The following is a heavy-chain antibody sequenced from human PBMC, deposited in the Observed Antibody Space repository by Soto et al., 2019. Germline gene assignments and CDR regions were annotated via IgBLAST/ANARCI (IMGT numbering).Heavy chain of an antibody. Sequence: QVTLKESGPVLVKPTETLKLTCTVSGFSLRNTRMGVSWIRQSPGKALEWLAHIFSNDAKSYSPSLKSRLAISRDTSKSQVVLTMTNVAPVDTATYYCARSLYVDYVHWYFDLWGRGTLVTVSS. CDR2: IFSNDAK. V-gene: IGHV2-26*01. D-gene: IGHD4-17*01. CDR1: GFSLRNTRMG. J-gene: IGHJ2*01. CDR3: ARSLYVDYVHWYFDL.